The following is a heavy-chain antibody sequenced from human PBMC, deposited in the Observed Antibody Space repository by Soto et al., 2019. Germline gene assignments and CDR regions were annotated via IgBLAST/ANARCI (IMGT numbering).Heavy chain of an antibody. CDR2: INWNSGSI. CDR1: GFTFDDYA. V-gene: IGHV3-9*01. D-gene: IGHD6-13*01. Sequence: EVQLVESGGGLVQPGRSLRLSCAASGFTFDDYAMHWVRQVPGKGVEWVSGINWNSGSIGYGDSVKGRFAISRDNAKNSLHLQMYSLSAEDTAFYYCVKDESINWYSGHFRHWGQGTLVTVSS. J-gene: IGHJ1*01. CDR3: VKDESINWYSGHFRH.